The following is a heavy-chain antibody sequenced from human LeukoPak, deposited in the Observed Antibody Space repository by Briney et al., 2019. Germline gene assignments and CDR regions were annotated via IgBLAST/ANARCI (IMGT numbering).Heavy chain of an antibody. CDR2: MNPNSGNT. D-gene: IGHD3-22*01. J-gene: IGHJ4*02. Sequence: ASVKVSCKASGYTFTSYDINWVRQATGQGREWMGWMNPNSGNTGYAQKFQGRVTITRNSSISTAYMQLSSLRSEDTALYYCALLGCYYYSFDYWGQGTLVSVCS. CDR3: ALLGCYYYSFDY. CDR1: GYTFTSYD. V-gene: IGHV1-8*03.